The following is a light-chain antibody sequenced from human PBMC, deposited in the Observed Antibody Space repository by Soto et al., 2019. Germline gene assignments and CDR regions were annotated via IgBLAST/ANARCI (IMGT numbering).Light chain of an antibody. CDR2: VNSDGRY. CDR3: QTWGTGIVV. Sequence: QSVLTQSPSASASLGASVKLTCTLSSGHSSSAIAWHQQQPEKAPRYLMKVNSDGRYSKGDGIPDRFSGSSSGAERNLTISSLQAEDEADYHCQTWGTGIVVFGGGTQLTFL. CDR1: SGHSSSA. J-gene: IGLJ2*01. V-gene: IGLV4-69*01.